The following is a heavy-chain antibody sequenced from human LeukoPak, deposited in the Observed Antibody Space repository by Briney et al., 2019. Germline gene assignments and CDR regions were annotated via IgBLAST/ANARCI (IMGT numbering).Heavy chain of an antibody. V-gene: IGHV3-53*01. CDR1: GFTVSSNY. CDR3: VRGGSQPITLHVFDY. J-gene: IGHJ4*02. D-gene: IGHD2-15*01. Sequence: GGSLRLSCAASGFTVSSNYMSWVRQAPGKGLEWVSVIYSGGSTYYADSVKGRFTISRDNSKNTLYLQMNSLRAEDTAVYYCVRGGSQPITLHVFDYWGQGTLVTVSS. CDR2: IYSGGST.